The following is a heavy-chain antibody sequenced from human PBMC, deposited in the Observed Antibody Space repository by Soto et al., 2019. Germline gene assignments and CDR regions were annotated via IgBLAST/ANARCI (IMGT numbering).Heavy chain of an antibody. CDR2: INPNSGGT. CDR3: ARDMKLGAFDI. V-gene: IGHV1-2*02. CDR1: GYTFSDYY. J-gene: IGHJ3*02. Sequence: GDSVKVSYNAGGYTFSDYYIQLVRQAPGQGLEYMGWINPNSGGTNYAQKFHGRVTMTRDTSISKAYMELSRLRSDDTAVYYCARDMKLGAFDIWGQGTMVTVS. D-gene: IGHD7-27*01.